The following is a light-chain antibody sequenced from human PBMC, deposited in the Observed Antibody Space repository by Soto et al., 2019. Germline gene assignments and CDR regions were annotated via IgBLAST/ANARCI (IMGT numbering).Light chain of an antibody. CDR3: QQDYSTLAT. CDR1: ESISRH. CDR2: AAS. J-gene: IGKJ5*01. V-gene: IGKV1-39*01. Sequence: DIQMSQSPSSLSASVGDRVTITCRAAESISRHLTWYQQKPGRAPDLLIYAASTVQNGVPSRFTGSGSGTEFTLTITGLQLEDFATYYCQQDYSTLATFGQGTRLEIK.